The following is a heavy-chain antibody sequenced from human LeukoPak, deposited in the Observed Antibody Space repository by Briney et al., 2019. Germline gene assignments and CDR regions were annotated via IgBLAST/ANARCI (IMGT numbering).Heavy chain of an antibody. V-gene: IGHV1-2*06. J-gene: IGHJ6*02. CDR2: INPNSGGT. Sequence: ASVKVSFKASGYTFTGYYMHWVRQAPGQGLEWMGRINPNSGGTNYAQKFQGRVTMTRDTSISTAYMELSRLRSDDTAVYYCAAEGYCSSTSCYTYYYYGMDVWGQGTTVTVSS. CDR3: AAEGYCSSTSCYTYYYYGMDV. D-gene: IGHD2-2*02. CDR1: GYTFTGYY.